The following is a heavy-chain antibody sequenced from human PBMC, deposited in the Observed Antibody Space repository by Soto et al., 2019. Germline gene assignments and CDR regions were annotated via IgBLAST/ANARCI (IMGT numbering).Heavy chain of an antibody. D-gene: IGHD1-26*01. CDR3: ASWLVGAPFDP. CDR1: GDSFSKYY. J-gene: IGHJ5*02. V-gene: IGHV4-34*01. CDR2: INHSRRT. Sequence: PSETLSLTCAVYGDSFSKYYWSWIRQPPGKGLEWIGEINHSRRTNHNPSLKSRVTISVDTSKNQFSLRLGSVTAADTAAYYCASWLVGAPFDPWGQGTLVTVSS.